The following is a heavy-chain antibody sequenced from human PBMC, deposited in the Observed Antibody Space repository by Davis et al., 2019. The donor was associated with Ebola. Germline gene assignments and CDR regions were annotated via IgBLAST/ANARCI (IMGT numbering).Heavy chain of an antibody. CDR2: IKQDGSAK. Sequence: GGSLRLSCAASGFTFSSYWMSWVRQAPGKGLEWVANIKQDGSAKYYVDSVKGRFTISRDNDKKSLYLQMNRLRAEDTAVYYCARGDYYDGSGYYYDGTYHDAFDIWGQGTLVTVSS. CDR1: GFTFSSYW. V-gene: IGHV3-7*01. D-gene: IGHD3-22*01. CDR3: ARGDYYDGSGYYYDGTYHDAFDI. J-gene: IGHJ3*02.